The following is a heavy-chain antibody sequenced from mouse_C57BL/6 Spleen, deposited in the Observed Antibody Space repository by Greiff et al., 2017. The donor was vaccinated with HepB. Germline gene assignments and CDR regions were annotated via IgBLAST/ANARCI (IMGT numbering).Heavy chain of an antibody. CDR3: ARSYYSNTGYFDY. Sequence: VQLQQPGTELVKPGASVKLSCKASGYTFTSYWMHWVKQRPGQGLEWIGNINPSIGGTNYNEKFKSKATLTVDKSSSTAYMQLSSLTSEDSAVYYCARSYYSNTGYFDYWGQGTTLTVSS. CDR2: INPSIGGT. D-gene: IGHD2-5*01. J-gene: IGHJ2*01. CDR1: GYTFTSYW. V-gene: IGHV1-53*01.